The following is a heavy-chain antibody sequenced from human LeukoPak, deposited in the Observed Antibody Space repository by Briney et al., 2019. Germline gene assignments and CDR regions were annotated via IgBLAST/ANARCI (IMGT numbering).Heavy chain of an antibody. V-gene: IGHV7-4-1*02. Sequence: ASVKVSCKASGYTFTSYTMNWVRQAPGQGLEWMGWINTNTGNPTYAQGFTGRFVFSLDTSVSTTYLQISSLKAEDTAMYYCAREDYCGSGNYYRGWFDPWGQGTLVTVSS. D-gene: IGHD3-10*01. CDR1: GYTFTSYT. CDR2: INTNTGNP. CDR3: AREDYCGSGNYYRGWFDP. J-gene: IGHJ5*02.